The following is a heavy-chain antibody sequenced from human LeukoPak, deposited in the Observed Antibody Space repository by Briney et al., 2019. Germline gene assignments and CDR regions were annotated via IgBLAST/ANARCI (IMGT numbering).Heavy chain of an antibody. J-gene: IGHJ6*03. CDR1: GGTFSSYA. V-gene: IGHV1-69*06. CDR3: ARVNLPLDYYYYMDV. CDR2: IIPIFGTA. Sequence: SVKVSCKASGGTFSSYAISWVRQAPGQGLEWMGGIIPIFGTANYAQKFQGRVTITADKSTSTAYMELSSLRSEDTAVYYCARVNLPLDYYYYMDVWGKGTTVTVSS.